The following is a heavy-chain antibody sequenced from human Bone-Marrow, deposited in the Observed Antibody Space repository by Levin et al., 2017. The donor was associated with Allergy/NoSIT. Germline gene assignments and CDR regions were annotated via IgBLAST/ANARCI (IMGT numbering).Heavy chain of an antibody. J-gene: IGHJ4*02. CDR1: GFTFSSYA. D-gene: IGHD6-19*01. CDR2: ISGSGGNT. CDR3: AKDSGGSSDH. V-gene: IGHV3-23*01. Sequence: AGGSLRLSCAASGFTFSSYAMSWVRQAPGKGLEWVSAISGSGGNTYHADFVKGRFTISRDNFRNTLYLEMNGLRVEDTAVYHCAKDSGGSSDHWGQGVLVTVSS.